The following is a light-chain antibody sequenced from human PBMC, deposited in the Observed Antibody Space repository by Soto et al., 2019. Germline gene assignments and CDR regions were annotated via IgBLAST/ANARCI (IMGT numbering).Light chain of an antibody. V-gene: IGLV2-14*01. CDR2: DVS. CDR3: SSYTSSSTLV. Sequence: QSVLTQPASVSGSPGQSITISCTGTSSDVGGYNYVSWYQQHPGKAPKLMIYDVSNRPSGVSNRFSGSKSGNTASLTISGAQAEDEADYYCSSYTSSSTLVFGGGTKVTVL. J-gene: IGLJ2*01. CDR1: SSDVGGYNY.